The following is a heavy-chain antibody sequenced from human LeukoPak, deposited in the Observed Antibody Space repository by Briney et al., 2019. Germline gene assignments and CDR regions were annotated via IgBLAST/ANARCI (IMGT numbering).Heavy chain of an antibody. CDR3: AKDNSYYDSSGYYIDY. J-gene: IGHJ4*02. CDR2: IWYDGSNK. V-gene: IGHV3-33*06. D-gene: IGHD3-22*01. Sequence: GGSLRLSCAASGFTFSSYGMQWVRQAPGKGLEWVAVIWYDGSNKYYADSVKGRFTISRDNSKNTLYLQMNSLRAEDTAVYYCAKDNSYYDSSGYYIDYWGQGTLVTVSS. CDR1: GFTFSSYG.